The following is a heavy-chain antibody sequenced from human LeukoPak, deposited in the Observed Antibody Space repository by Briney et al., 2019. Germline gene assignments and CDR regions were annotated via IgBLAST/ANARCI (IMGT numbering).Heavy chain of an antibody. Sequence: GGSLRLSCTASGFTFGDYAMSWVRQAPGKGREWVGFIRSKAYGWTTEYAASVKGRFTISRDDSKSIAYLQMNSLKTEDTAVYYCTSEAVAGRLDYWGQGTLVTVSS. CDR3: TSEAVAGRLDY. D-gene: IGHD6-19*01. CDR2: IRSKAYGWTT. J-gene: IGHJ4*02. CDR1: GFTFGDYA. V-gene: IGHV3-49*04.